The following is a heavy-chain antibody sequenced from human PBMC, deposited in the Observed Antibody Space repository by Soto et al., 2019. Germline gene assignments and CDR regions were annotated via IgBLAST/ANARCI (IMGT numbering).Heavy chain of an antibody. D-gene: IGHD3-3*01. CDR3: AXEGAHYDFWSGYYGFDY. V-gene: IGHV4-4*07. J-gene: IGHJ4*02. CDR1: GGSISGYY. Sequence: PSETLSLTCTVSGGSISGYYWSWIRQPAGKGLEWIGRIYTSGSTNYNPSLKSRVTMSVDTSKNQFSLKLSSVTAADTAVYYCAXEGAHYDFWSGYYGFDYWGPGTLVTVSS. CDR2: IYTSGST.